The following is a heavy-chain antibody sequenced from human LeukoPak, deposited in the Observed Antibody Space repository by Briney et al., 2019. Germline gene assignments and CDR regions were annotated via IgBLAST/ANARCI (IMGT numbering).Heavy chain of an antibody. D-gene: IGHD4-17*01. CDR2: IWYDGSNK. J-gene: IGHJ3*02. CDR3: AKDWSYGELDAFDI. CDR1: GFTFSSYG. V-gene: IGHV3-33*06. Sequence: PGRSLRLSCAASGFTFSSYGMHWVRQAPGKGLEWVAVIWYDGSNKYYADSVKDRFTISRDNSKNTLYLQMNSLRAEDTAVYYCAKDWSYGELDAFDIWGQGTMVTVSS.